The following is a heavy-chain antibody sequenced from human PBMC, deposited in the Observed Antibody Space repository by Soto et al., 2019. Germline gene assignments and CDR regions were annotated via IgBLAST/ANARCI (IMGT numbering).Heavy chain of an antibody. V-gene: IGHV3-48*01. CDR1: GFTFSDYR. D-gene: IGHD3-10*01. CDR3: AGQGVRGNYYFDY. J-gene: IGHJ4*02. CDR2: ISGSSSSI. Sequence: PGGSLRLSCAASGFTFSDYRMNWVRQAPGKGLEWVSYISGSSSSIYYADSVKGRFTISRDNAKNSLFLQMNSLRAEDTAVYYWAGQGVRGNYYFDYWGQGALVTVSS.